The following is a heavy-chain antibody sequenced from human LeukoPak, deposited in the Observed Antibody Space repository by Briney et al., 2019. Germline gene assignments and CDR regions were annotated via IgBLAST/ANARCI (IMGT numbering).Heavy chain of an antibody. J-gene: IGHJ4*02. CDR3: AKEMAPVVAYFDY. D-gene: IGHD2-21*01. Sequence: GGSLRLSCAASGLTFSSYGMHWVRQAPGKGLEWVAAISGSGGSTYYADSVKGRFTISRDNSKNTLYLQMNSLRAEDTAVYYCAKEMAPVVAYFDYWGQGTLVTVSS. CDR2: ISGSGGST. V-gene: IGHV3-23*01. CDR1: GLTFSSYG.